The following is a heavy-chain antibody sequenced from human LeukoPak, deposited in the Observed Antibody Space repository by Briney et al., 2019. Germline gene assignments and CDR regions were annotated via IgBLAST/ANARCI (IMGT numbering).Heavy chain of an antibody. V-gene: IGHV3-21*01. Sequence: GGSLRLSCAASGFTFSSYSMNWVRQAPGKGLEWVSSISSSSTYMYYADSVKGRFTISRDNAKNSLYLQMNSLRAEDTAVYYCARVVGQEGFDYWGQGTLVTVSS. J-gene: IGHJ4*02. D-gene: IGHD2-15*01. CDR3: ARVVGQEGFDY. CDR2: ISSSSTYM. CDR1: GFTFSSYS.